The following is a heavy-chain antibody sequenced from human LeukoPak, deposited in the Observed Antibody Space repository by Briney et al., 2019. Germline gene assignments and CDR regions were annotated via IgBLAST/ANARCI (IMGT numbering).Heavy chain of an antibody. CDR1: GFTFDDCA. J-gene: IGHJ4*02. CDR3: ARDYGDYVGYFCFDY. D-gene: IGHD4-17*01. V-gene: IGHV3-23*01. Sequence: GSLRLSCAASGFTFDDCAMHWVRQAPGKGLEWVSSISGGGETTYYADSAKGRFTISRDNSQNTLYLQMNSLRAEGTAVYYCARDYGDYVGYFCFDYWGQGTLVTVSS. CDR2: ISGGGETT.